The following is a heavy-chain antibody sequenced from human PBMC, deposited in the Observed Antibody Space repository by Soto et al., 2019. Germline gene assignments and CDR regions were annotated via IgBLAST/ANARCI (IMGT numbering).Heavy chain of an antibody. J-gene: IGHJ3*02. CDR1: GFTLSSYW. D-gene: IGHD3-22*01. Sequence: GGSLRLSCAASGFTLSSYWMHWVRQAPGKGLVWVSRINSDGSSTSYADSVKGRFTISRDNAKNTLYLQMNSLRAEDTAVYYCFSSGSPDAFDIWGQGTMVTVSS. V-gene: IGHV3-74*01. CDR3: FSSGSPDAFDI. CDR2: INSDGSST.